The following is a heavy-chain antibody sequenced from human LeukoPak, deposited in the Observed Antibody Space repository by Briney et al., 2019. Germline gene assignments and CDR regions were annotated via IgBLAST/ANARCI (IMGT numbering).Heavy chain of an antibody. CDR1: GGSISSYY. Sequence: SETLSLTCTVSGGSISSYYWSWIRQPAGKGLEWIGRIYTSGSTNYNPSLKSRVTISVDTSKNQFSLKLSSVTAADTAVYYCASSLNKLWLLNLPTNWFDPWGQGTLVTVSS. CDR2: IYTSGST. J-gene: IGHJ5*02. D-gene: IGHD5-18*01. V-gene: IGHV4-4*07. CDR3: ASSLNKLWLLNLPTNWFDP.